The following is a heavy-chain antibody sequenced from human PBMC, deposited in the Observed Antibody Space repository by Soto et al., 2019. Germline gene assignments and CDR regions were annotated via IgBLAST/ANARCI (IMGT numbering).Heavy chain of an antibody. Sequence: GGSLRLSCAASGFTFSSYWMHWVRQAPGKGLVWVSRINSDGSSTSYADSVKGRFTISRDNAKNTLYLQMNSLRAEDTAVYYCAIFPGHGIAAAATRLYYYYGMDVWGQGTTVTVSS. V-gene: IGHV3-74*01. J-gene: IGHJ6*02. CDR1: GFTFSSYW. CDR2: INSDGSST. D-gene: IGHD6-13*01. CDR3: AIFPGHGIAAAATRLYYYYGMDV.